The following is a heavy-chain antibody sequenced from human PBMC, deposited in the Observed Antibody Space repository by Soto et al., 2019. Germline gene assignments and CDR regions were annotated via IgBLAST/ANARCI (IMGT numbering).Heavy chain of an antibody. CDR3: ATNRGYEFYYFDS. CDR1: GGSIKTGGYY. Sequence: PSETLSLTCGVSGGSIKTGGYYWTWIRQYPGKGLEWIGYIYYSGTTWYNPSLKSRVVMSVDLSQNQFSLNLTSVTAADTAVYYCATNRGYEFYYFDSWGQG. CDR2: IYYSGTT. J-gene: IGHJ4*02. V-gene: IGHV4-31*11. D-gene: IGHD5-12*01.